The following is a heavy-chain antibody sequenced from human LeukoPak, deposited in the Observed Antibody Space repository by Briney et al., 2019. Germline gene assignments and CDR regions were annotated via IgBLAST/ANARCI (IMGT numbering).Heavy chain of an antibody. CDR1: GYTFTAYY. J-gene: IGHJ6*03. CDR2: ISAYNGNT. CDR3: ARDRAYGSGSPFVYYMDV. V-gene: IGHV1-18*04. D-gene: IGHD3-10*01. Sequence: GASVKVSCKASGYTFTAYYMHWVRQAPGQGLEWMGWISAYNGNTNYAQKLQGRVTMTTDTSTSTAYMELRSLRSDDTAVYYCARDRAYGSGSPFVYYMDVWGKGTTVTISS.